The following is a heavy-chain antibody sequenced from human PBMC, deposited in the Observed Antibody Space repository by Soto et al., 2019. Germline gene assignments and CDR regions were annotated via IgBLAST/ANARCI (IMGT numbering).Heavy chain of an antibody. CDR3: ARHGVVGTWFDP. CDR2: IYYSGST. D-gene: IGHD3-3*01. V-gene: IGHV4-59*08. Sequence: QVQLQESGPGLVKPSETLSLTCSVSGGSINRYYWSWIRQPPGKGLEWIGYIYYSGSTKYTPALKRRVTISADTSKSQFSLKLRSVPAADTAVYYCARHGVVGTWFDPWGQGTLVTVSS. J-gene: IGHJ5*02. CDR1: GGSINRYY.